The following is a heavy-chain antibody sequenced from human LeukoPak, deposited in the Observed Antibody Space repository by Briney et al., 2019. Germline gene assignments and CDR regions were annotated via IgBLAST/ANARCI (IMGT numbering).Heavy chain of an antibody. J-gene: IGHJ4*02. CDR1: GFTFMYYG. CDR3: ARVQYYHNYGYSPFDY. CDR2: IWYDVTNK. D-gene: IGHD3-22*01. Sequence: PGRSLRLSCVTSGFTFMYYGCRSVRQAPGKWLEWVAAIWYDVTNKYYTDSVEGRFTISRDNSKNTLYLQMNSLRVEDTAVYYCARVQYYHNYGYSPFDYWGQGTLVTVSS. V-gene: IGHV3-33*01.